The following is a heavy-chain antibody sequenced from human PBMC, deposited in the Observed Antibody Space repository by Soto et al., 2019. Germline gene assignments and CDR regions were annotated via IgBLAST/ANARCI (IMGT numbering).Heavy chain of an antibody. CDR1: GGSISSSSYY. D-gene: IGHD3-22*01. CDR3: AGGDYYHSSGYYFYYYTMDV. Sequence: QLHLQESGPGLVKPSETLSLTCTVSGGSISSSSYYWGWIRQPPGKGLEWIGNVYYGGSTYYNPSLKSRVTISVETSKRQFSLKLSSVTAADTAVYYCAGGDYYHSSGYYFYYYTMDVWGQGTTVTVSS. V-gene: IGHV4-39*01. CDR2: VYYGGST. J-gene: IGHJ6*02.